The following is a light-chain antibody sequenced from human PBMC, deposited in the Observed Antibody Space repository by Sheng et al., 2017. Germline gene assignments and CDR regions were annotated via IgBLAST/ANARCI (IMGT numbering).Light chain of an antibody. CDR2: DAF. CDR1: QSISRNH. V-gene: IGKV3-20*01. CDR3: HHYGSSPSGT. Sequence: EIVMTQSPATLSVSPGERATLSCRASQSISRNHLAWYQQKPDQAPRLLIYDAFNRATGVSDRFSGSGSETDFTLTISRLEPEDFAVYYCHHYGSSPSGTFGQGTKVEIK. J-gene: IGKJ1*01.